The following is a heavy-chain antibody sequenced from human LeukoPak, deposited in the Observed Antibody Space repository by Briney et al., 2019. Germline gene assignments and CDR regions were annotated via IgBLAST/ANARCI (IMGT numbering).Heavy chain of an antibody. D-gene: IGHD2-2*01. CDR2: ISYDGSNK. CDR3: AREDCSSTSCYRDGMDV. CDR1: GFTFGSYA. J-gene: IGHJ6*04. V-gene: IGHV3-30*04. Sequence: GGSLRLSCAASGFTFGSYAMHWVRQAPGKGLEWVAVISYDGSNKYYADSVKGRFTISRDNSKNTLYLQMNSLRAEDTAVYYCAREDCSSTSCYRDGMDVWGKGTTVTVSS.